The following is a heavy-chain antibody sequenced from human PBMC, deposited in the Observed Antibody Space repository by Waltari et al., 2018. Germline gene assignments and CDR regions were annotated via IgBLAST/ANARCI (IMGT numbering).Heavy chain of an antibody. V-gene: IGHV4-39*01. D-gene: IGHD6-6*01. Sequence: QVQLQESGPGLVKPSETLSLTCTVPGGSISSSSYYWGWIRQPPGKGLEWIGTIYYSGSTYYNPSLKSRVTISVDTSKNRFSLKLNSVTAADTAVYYCASPNGSSYWYFDLWGRGTLVTVSS. CDR3: ASPNGSSYWYFDL. CDR1: GGSISSSSYY. J-gene: IGHJ2*01. CDR2: IYYSGST.